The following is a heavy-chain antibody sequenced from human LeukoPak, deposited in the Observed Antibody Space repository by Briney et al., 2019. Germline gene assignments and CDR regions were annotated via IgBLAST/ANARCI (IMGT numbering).Heavy chain of an antibody. D-gene: IGHD3-3*01. CDR2: INPSGGST. CDR3: ARGGYYDFWSGYYTFFDY. CDR1: GYTFTSYY. J-gene: IGHJ4*02. V-gene: IGHV1-46*01. Sequence: ASVTVSCKASGYTFTSYYMHWVRQAPGQGLEWMGIINPSGGSTSYAQKFQGRVTMTRDTSTSTVYMELSSLRSEDTAVYYCARGGYYDFWSGYYTFFDYWGQGTLVTVSS.